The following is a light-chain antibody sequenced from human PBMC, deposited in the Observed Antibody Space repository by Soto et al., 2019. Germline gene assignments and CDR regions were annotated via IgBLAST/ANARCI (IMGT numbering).Light chain of an antibody. Sequence: EIVMTQSPATLSVSPGERATLSCRASQSVSSNLAWYQQKPGQAPRLLIYGASTRATGIPARFSGSGSGTDFTLTISSLEPEDFAVYYCQQRSNWPPLFGPGTKVDIK. CDR3: QQRSNWPPL. CDR1: QSVSSN. CDR2: GAS. V-gene: IGKV3-11*01. J-gene: IGKJ3*01.